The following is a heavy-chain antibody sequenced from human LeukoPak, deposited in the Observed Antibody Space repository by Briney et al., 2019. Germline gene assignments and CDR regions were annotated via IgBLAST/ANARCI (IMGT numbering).Heavy chain of an antibody. Sequence: PGGSLRLSCAASGFTFSDHYMDWVRQAPGKGLEWVGRTRNKANSYTTEYAASVKGRFTISRDDSKNSLYLQMNSLKTEDTAVYYCARESHYGDYVDYFDYWGQGTLVTVSS. J-gene: IGHJ4*02. D-gene: IGHD4-17*01. V-gene: IGHV3-72*01. CDR2: TRNKANSYTT. CDR3: ARESHYGDYVDYFDY. CDR1: GFTFSDHY.